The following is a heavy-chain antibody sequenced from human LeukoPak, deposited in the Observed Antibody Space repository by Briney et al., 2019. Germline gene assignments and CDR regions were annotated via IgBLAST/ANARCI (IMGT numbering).Heavy chain of an antibody. D-gene: IGHD2-15*01. Sequence: SETLSLTCTVSGGSISSHGYYWGWIRQPPGKGLEWIGTIYYSGSTYYNPSLKSRVTISVDTSKNQFSLKLSSVTAADTAVYYCARDIKCSGGSRALNWFDPWGQGTLATVSS. CDR1: GGSISSHGYY. CDR2: IYYSGST. J-gene: IGHJ5*02. V-gene: IGHV4-39*07. CDR3: ARDIKCSGGSRALNWFDP.